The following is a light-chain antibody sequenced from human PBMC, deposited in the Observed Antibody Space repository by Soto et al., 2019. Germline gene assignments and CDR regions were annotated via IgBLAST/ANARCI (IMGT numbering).Light chain of an antibody. CDR3: QQYGTSLRGT. CDR1: QNIKSSY. Sequence: ESVLKQSPGTLSLSPGERATLSCRASQNIKSSYLAWYRQNPGHAPRLLIYGASNRAAGVPARFSGSGSGTDFTLTITRLVPEDFAVYYCQQYGTSLRGTFGQGTKVDIK. J-gene: IGKJ1*01. V-gene: IGKV3-20*01. CDR2: GAS.